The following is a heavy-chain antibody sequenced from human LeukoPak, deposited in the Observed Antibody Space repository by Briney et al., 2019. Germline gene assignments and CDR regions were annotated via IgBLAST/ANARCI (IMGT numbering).Heavy chain of an antibody. V-gene: IGHV1-18*01. Sequence: GASVKVSCKASGYTFTTFGISWVRQAPGQGLEWMGWISGNNDDTNYAQNLQGRVTMTTDTSTKTAYMEVRSLGSDDTAVYYCARGPNKSDGGNSGSAWFDPWGQGTLVTVSS. J-gene: IGHJ5*02. D-gene: IGHD4-23*01. CDR3: ARGPNKSDGGNSGSAWFDP. CDR1: GYTFTTFG. CDR2: ISGNNDDT.